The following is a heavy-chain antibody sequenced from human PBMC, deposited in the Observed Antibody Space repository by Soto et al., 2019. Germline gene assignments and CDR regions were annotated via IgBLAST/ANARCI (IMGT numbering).Heavy chain of an antibody. CDR1: GGSISSYY. CDR3: SAAGVIDWFDP. Sequence: SETLSLTCTVSGGSISSYYWSWIRQPAGKGLGWIGRIYTSGSTNYNPSLKSRVTMSVDTSKNQFSLKLSSVTAADTAVYYCSAAGVIDWFDPWGQGTLVTVSS. CDR2: IYTSGST. J-gene: IGHJ5*02. V-gene: IGHV4-4*07. D-gene: IGHD6-13*01.